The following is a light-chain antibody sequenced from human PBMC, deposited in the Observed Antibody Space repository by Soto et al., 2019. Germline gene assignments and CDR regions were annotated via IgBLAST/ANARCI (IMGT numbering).Light chain of an antibody. J-gene: IGKJ5*01. CDR1: QSVPNNY. CDR3: QQYGSSSPTT. V-gene: IGKV3-20*01. Sequence: DIVLTQSPGTLSLSPGDGATLSCRASQSVPNNYLAWYQQRPGQAPRLLIYGASSTATGIPDRFSGGGSGTDFTLTISRLEPEDFAVYYCQQYGSSSPTTFGQGTRLEIE. CDR2: GAS.